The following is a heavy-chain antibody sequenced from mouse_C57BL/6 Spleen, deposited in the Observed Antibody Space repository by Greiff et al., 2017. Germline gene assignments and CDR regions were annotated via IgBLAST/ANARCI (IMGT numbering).Heavy chain of an antibody. CDR3: ASPHYSNFWYFDV. CDR2: IRNKANGYTT. CDR1: GFTFTDYY. D-gene: IGHD2-5*01. Sequence: EVHLVESGGGLVQPGGSLSLSCAASGFTFTDYYMSWVRQPPGKALEWLGFIRNKANGYTTEYSASVKGRFTISRDNSQSILYLQMNALRAEDSATYYCASPHYSNFWYFDVWGTGTTVTVSS. J-gene: IGHJ1*03. V-gene: IGHV7-3*01.